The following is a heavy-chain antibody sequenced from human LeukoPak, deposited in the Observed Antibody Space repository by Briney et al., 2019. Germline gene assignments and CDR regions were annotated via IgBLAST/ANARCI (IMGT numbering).Heavy chain of an antibody. CDR1: GITFGNNW. Sequence: HTGGSLRLSCAASGITFGNNWMHWVRQGPGKGLVWISRINSDGGCAIYADSVKGRFTVSRDNAKNTLYLQMNSLRAEDTAVYYCARDVPHNWFDTWGQGTLVTVSS. J-gene: IGHJ5*02. V-gene: IGHV3-74*01. CDR2: INSDGGCA. CDR3: ARDVPHNWFDT.